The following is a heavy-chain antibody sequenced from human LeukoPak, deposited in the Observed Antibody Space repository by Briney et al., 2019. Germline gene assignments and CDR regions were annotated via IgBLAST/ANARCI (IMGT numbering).Heavy chain of an antibody. J-gene: IGHJ1*01. V-gene: IGHV1-2*02. D-gene: IGHD6-13*01. CDR1: GYTFTGYY. CDR3: ARASRIAAAGGGGFEYFQH. Sequence: ASVKVSCKASGYTFTGYYMHWVRQAPGQGLEWMGWINPNSGGTNYAQKFQGRVTTTRDTSISTAYMELSRLRSDDTAVYYCARASRIAAAGGGGFEYFQHWGQGTLVTVSS. CDR2: INPNSGGT.